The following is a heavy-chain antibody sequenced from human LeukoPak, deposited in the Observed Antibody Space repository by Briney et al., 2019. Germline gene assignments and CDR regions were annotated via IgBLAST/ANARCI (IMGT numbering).Heavy chain of an antibody. Sequence: GGSLRLSCAASGFTFSSYSMNWVRQAPGKGLEWVSYISSSSSTIYYADSVKGRFTISRDNAMNSLYLQMNSLRAEDTAVYYCAREKMYCSSTSCYKPIDYWGQGTLVTVSS. D-gene: IGHD2-2*02. CDR3: AREKMYCSSTSCYKPIDY. CDR2: ISSSSSTI. CDR1: GFTFSSYS. V-gene: IGHV3-48*01. J-gene: IGHJ4*02.